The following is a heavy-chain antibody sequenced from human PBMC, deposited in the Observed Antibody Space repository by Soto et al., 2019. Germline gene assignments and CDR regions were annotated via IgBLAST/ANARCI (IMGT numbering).Heavy chain of an antibody. J-gene: IGHJ4*02. CDR2: IYYGGTT. D-gene: IGHD2-21*02. Sequence: XETLSLPFIVSGGSISTTKYYWGWVRQPPGKGLDWIGNIYYGGTTYYNPSLKSRVTISVDTSKNQFSLKVNSVTAADTAVYYCATFVVPASRHTDFDVWGPGTLVTFSS. CDR1: GGSISTTKYY. CDR3: ATFVVPASRHTDFDV. V-gene: IGHV4-39*01.